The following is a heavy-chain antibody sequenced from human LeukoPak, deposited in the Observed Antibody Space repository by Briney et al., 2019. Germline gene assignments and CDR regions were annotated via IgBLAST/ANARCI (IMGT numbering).Heavy chain of an antibody. Sequence: SETLSLTCTVSGGSISSYYWSWIRQPAGKGLEWIGRIYTSGSTNYNPSLKSRVTISVDTSKNQFSLKLSSVTAADTAVYYCARAPPGEITVTRAFDIWGQGTMVTVSS. D-gene: IGHD4-17*01. J-gene: IGHJ3*02. CDR3: ARAPPGEITVTRAFDI. CDR1: GGSISSYY. V-gene: IGHV4-4*07. CDR2: IYTSGST.